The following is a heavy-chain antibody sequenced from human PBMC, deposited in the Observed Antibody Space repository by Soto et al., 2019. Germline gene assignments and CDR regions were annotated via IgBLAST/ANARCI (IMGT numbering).Heavy chain of an antibody. V-gene: IGHV3-23*01. CDR2: ISGSADGT. J-gene: IGHJ3*01. Sequence: EVKLLESGGGLAQPGGSLRLSCVGSGFTFDSYAISWVRQAPGERLQWIAAISGSADGTDYAHSVRGRFTISRDNAKKTVHLQMDRLRVEDTAVYFCAKDTVGGYSFWSGYYSDGLDVWGQGTLVTV. CDR1: GFTFDSYA. D-gene: IGHD3-3*01. CDR3: AKDTVGGYSFWSGYYSDGLDV.